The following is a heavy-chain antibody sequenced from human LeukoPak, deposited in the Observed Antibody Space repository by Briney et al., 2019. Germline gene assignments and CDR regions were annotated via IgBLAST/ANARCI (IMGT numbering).Heavy chain of an antibody. CDR1: GFTVSSYY. J-gene: IGHJ4*02. Sequence: GGSLRLSCVASGFTVSSYYVSWVRQAPGKGLEWVSVIYSGGSTYYADSVEGRFTVSRDNPKNTLYLEMKSLRADDTAVYYCARDKDVGPTLFDYWGQGTLVTVSS. D-gene: IGHD1-26*01. CDR2: IYSGGST. CDR3: ARDKDVGPTLFDY. V-gene: IGHV3-53*01.